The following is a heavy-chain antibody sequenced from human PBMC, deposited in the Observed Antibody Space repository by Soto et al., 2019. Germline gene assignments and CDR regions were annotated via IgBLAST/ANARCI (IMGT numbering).Heavy chain of an antibody. J-gene: IGHJ5*02. CDR3: ARSPETYYYGSGSSNWFDP. D-gene: IGHD3-10*01. CDR2: IYNGGST. CDR1: GDSVSSVGFH. Sequence: SETLSLTCTVSGDSVSSVGFHWAWLRRPPGKGLEWIGYIYNGGSTYYRPSLESRMHMSLDATRNHYSLKLSSVTAADTAVYYCARSPETYYYGSGSSNWFDPWGQGTLVTVSS. V-gene: IGHV4-30-4*01.